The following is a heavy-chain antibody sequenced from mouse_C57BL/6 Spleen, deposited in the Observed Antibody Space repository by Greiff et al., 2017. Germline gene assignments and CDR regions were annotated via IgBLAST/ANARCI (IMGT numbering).Heavy chain of an antibody. CDR2: INPYNGGT. CDR3: ARWVVAKDYAMDY. D-gene: IGHD1-1*01. Sequence: VHVKQSGPVLVKPGASVKMSCKASGYTFTDYYMNWVKQSHGKSLEWIGVINPYNGGTSYNQKFKGKATLTVDKSSSTAYMELNSLTSEDSAVYYCARWVVAKDYAMDYWGQGTSVTVSS. J-gene: IGHJ4*01. CDR1: GYTFTDYY. V-gene: IGHV1-19*01.